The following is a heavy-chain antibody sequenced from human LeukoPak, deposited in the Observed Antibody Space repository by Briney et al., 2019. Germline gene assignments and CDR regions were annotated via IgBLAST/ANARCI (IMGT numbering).Heavy chain of an antibody. J-gene: IGHJ3*02. V-gene: IGHV4-61*08. CDR3: ARTLRGSGVLYI. Sequence: SQTLSLTCTVSGGSISSGGYYWSWIRQPPGKGLEWIGYIYYSGSTNYNPSLKSRVTISVDTSKNQFSLKLSSVTAADTAVYYCARTLRGSGVLYIWGQGTMVTVSS. D-gene: IGHD3-10*01. CDR2: IYYSGST. CDR1: GGSISSGGYY.